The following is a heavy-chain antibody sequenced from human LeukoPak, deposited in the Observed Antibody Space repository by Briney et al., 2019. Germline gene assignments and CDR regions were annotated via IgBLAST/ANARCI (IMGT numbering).Heavy chain of an antibody. D-gene: IGHD3-16*01. V-gene: IGHV4-34*01. J-gene: IGHJ4*02. Sequence: SETLSLTCAVYGGPFSGYYWSWIRQPPGKGLEWIGEINHSGSTNYNPSLKSRVTISVDTSKNQFSLKLSSVTAADTAVYYCARRFPAHYFDYWGQGTLVTVSS. CDR3: ARRFPAHYFDY. CDR1: GGPFSGYY. CDR2: INHSGST.